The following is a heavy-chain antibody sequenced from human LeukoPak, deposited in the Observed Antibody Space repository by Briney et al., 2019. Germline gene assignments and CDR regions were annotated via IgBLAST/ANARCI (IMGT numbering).Heavy chain of an antibody. CDR1: GGSISSYY. CDR3: ARSAYIAVAGTDYYYGMDV. CDR2: IYYSGST. D-gene: IGHD6-19*01. Sequence: PSETLSLTCTVSGGSISSYYWSWIRQPPGKGLEWIGYIYYSGSTNYNPSLKSRVTISVDTSKNQFSLKLSSVTAADTAVYYCARSAYIAVAGTDYYYGMDVWGQGTTVTVSS. V-gene: IGHV4-59*01. J-gene: IGHJ6*02.